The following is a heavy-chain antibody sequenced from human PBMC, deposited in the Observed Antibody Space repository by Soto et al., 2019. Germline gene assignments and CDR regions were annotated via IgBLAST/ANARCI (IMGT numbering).Heavy chain of an antibody. D-gene: IGHD3-9*01. CDR3: ARVITDDILTGFWFDP. CDR1: GGSISSGGYY. CDR2: IYYSGST. V-gene: IGHV4-31*03. J-gene: IGHJ5*02. Sequence: QVQLQESGPGLVKPSQTLSLTCTVSGGSISSGGYYWSWIRQHPGKGLEWIGYIYYSGSTYYNPSLKSRVTISVDTSKNQFSLKLSSVTGADTAVYYCARVITDDILTGFWFDPWGQGTLVTVSS.